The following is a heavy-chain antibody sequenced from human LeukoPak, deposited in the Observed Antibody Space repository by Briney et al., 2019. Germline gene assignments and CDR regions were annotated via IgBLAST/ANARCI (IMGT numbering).Heavy chain of an antibody. Sequence: SVKVSCKASGFTFTSSSMQWVRQARGQGLEWIGWIVDGSGNTNYAQKFQERVTITRDMSTSTAYMELSSLRSEDTAVYYCAALRPPLNSYGYYYYYYMDVWGKGTTVTVSS. CDR1: GFTFTSSS. CDR2: IVDGSGNT. J-gene: IGHJ6*03. D-gene: IGHD5-18*01. V-gene: IGHV1-58*02. CDR3: AALRPPLNSYGYYYYYYMDV.